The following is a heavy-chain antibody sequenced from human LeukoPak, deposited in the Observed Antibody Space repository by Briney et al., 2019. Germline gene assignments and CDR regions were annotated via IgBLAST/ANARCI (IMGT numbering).Heavy chain of an antibody. Sequence: GESLKISCKASGYSFTGFWIGWVRQMPGKGLDGMGIIYPYDSETRYSPSFQAQATISANKSISTAYLQWSSLKASDTAMYYCARHLGYSAWNPDYWGQGTLVTVSS. V-gene: IGHV5-51*01. D-gene: IGHD5-18*01. CDR3: ARHLGYSAWNPDY. J-gene: IGHJ4*02. CDR2: IYPYDSET. CDR1: GYSFTGFW.